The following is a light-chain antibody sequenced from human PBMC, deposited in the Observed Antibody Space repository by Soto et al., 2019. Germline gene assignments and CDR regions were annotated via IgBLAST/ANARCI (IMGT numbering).Light chain of an antibody. Sequence: DIQMTQSPPSLSASVGDRVTITCRASQDIYNYVAWYQQKPGKLPTLLIYDASTLQSGVPSRFSGSGYGTDFTLIISSLQPEDVATYYCQKHASEFGQGTKVDIK. CDR3: QKHASE. J-gene: IGKJ1*01. CDR2: DAS. CDR1: QDIYNY. V-gene: IGKV1-27*01.